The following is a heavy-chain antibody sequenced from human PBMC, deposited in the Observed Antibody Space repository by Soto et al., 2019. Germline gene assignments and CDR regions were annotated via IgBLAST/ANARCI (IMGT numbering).Heavy chain of an antibody. CDR1: GFTFSSYW. J-gene: IGHJ6*03. Sequence: GGSLRLSCAASGFTFSSYWMHWVRQAPGKGLVWVSRINSDGSSTSYADSVKGRFTISRDNAKNTLYLQMNSLRAEDTAVYYCARLCSGGSCYSEKGYYYYYMDVWGKGTTVTVSS. CDR2: INSDGSST. CDR3: ARLCSGGSCYSEKGYYYYYMDV. D-gene: IGHD2-15*01. V-gene: IGHV3-74*01.